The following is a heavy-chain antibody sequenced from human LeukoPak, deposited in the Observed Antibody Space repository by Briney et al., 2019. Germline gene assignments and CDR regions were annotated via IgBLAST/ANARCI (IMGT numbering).Heavy chain of an antibody. Sequence: GGSLRLSCAASGFTFSSYIMSWVRQAPGKGLEWVSLIGGSGDSTYYADSVKGRFTISRDNSKNTLYLRMNSLRARDTALFYGAKGGPGGGGYFGDWGQGTLVTVSS. J-gene: IGHJ4*02. CDR3: AKGGPGGGGYFGD. CDR1: GFTFSSYI. CDR2: IGGSGDST. D-gene: IGHD3-10*01. V-gene: IGHV3-23*01.